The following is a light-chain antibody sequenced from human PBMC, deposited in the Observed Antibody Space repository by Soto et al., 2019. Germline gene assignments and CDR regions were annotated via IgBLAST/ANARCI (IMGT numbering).Light chain of an antibody. CDR3: QQYNSYSET. CDR1: QSISTW. CDR2: EAS. J-gene: IGKJ1*01. V-gene: IGKV1-5*03. Sequence: DIQMTQSPSTLSASVGDRVTITCRASQSISTWLAWYQQKSGKAPKLLIYEASSLGSGVPSRFSGSGSRTEFTLTISSLQPDDFATYYCQQYNSYSETFGQGTKV.